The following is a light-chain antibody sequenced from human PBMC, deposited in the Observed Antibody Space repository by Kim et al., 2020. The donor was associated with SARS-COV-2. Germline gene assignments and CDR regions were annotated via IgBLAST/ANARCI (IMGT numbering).Light chain of an antibody. Sequence: GKTARIPCGGNNIGSKSVHWYQQKPGQAPVLVIYYDSDRHSGIPERFSGSNSGNTATLTISRVEAGDEADYYCQVWDSSSDHPYVFGTGTKVHRP. J-gene: IGLJ1*01. CDR2: YDS. CDR3: QVWDSSSDHPYV. CDR1: NIGSKS. V-gene: IGLV3-21*04.